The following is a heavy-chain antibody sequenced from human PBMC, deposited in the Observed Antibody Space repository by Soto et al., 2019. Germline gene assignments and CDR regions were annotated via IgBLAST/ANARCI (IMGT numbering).Heavy chain of an antibody. CDR1: GFTFSSNW. V-gene: IGHV3-74*01. CDR2: MNPDGSSR. J-gene: IGHJ4*02. Sequence: EVQLVESGGDLVQPGGSLRLSCEASGFTFSSNWMHWVRQAPGKGLVWVSRMNPDGSSRGYADSVKGRFTISRDNAKNTLFLQLNSLRADDTAVYYCARGGTAGSGQYDLDDYWGQGTLVTVSS. CDR3: ARGGTAGSGQYDLDDY. D-gene: IGHD3-10*01.